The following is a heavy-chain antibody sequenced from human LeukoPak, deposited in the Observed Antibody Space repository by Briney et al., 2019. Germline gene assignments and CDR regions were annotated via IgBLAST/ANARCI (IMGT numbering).Heavy chain of an antibody. CDR3: AREADTAMVP. CDR1: GYTFTGYY. V-gene: IGHV1-2*04. Sequence: ASVKVSCKASGYTFTGYYMHWVRQAPGQGLEWMGWINPNSGGTNYAQKFQGWVTITRDTSISTAYMELSKLRSDDTAVYYCAREADTAMVPWGQGTLVTVSS. CDR2: INPNSGGT. D-gene: IGHD5-18*01. J-gene: IGHJ5*02.